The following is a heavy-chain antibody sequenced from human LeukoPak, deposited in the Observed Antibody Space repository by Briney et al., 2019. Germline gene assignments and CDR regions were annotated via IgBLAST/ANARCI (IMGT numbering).Heavy chain of an antibody. J-gene: IGHJ4*02. CDR2: IIPILGLA. CDR3: ARDWAASIAARH. D-gene: IGHD6-6*01. V-gene: IGHV1-69*04. Sequence: ASVKVSCKASGGTFSSHTIIWVRQAPGQGLEWMGRIIPILGLANYTQKFQGRVTITADKSTSTAYMELSSLRSEDTAVYYCARDWAASIAARHWGQGTLVTVSS. CDR1: GGTFSSHT.